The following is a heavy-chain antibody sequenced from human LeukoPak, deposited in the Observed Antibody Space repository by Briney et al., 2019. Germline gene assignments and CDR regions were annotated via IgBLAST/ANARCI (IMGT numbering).Heavy chain of an antibody. CDR1: GGSIRSLY. J-gene: IGHJ2*01. CDR2: IYYSGST. CDR3: ARTFLGDWYFDL. V-gene: IGHV4-59*11. Sequence: SETLSLTCTVSGGSIRSLYWSWIRQPPGKGLEWIGCIYYSGSTNYNPSLKSRVTISVDTSKDQFSLKLISVTAADTAVYYCARTFLGDWYFDLWGRGTLVTVSS. D-gene: IGHD1-26*01.